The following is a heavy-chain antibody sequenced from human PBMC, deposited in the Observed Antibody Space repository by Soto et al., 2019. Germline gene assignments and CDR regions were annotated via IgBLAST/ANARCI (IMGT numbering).Heavy chain of an antibody. Sequence: HPGGSLRLSCVASGFSFSSYDMSWVRQAPGKGLEWVSFIIGNSGTTHYADSVKGRFTISRDNSKNTLYLQMSRLGAEDTAAYYCAKGSTYSFYFDHWGQGTLVTVSS. V-gene: IGHV3-23*01. CDR3: AKGSTYSFYFDH. J-gene: IGHJ4*01. CDR1: GFSFSSYD. CDR2: IIGNSGTT. D-gene: IGHD5-18*01.